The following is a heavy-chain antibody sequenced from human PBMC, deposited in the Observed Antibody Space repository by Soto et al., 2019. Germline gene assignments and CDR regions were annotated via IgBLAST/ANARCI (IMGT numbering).Heavy chain of an antibody. CDR2: IIPFNGIT. J-gene: IGHJ4*02. V-gene: IGHV1-69*02. D-gene: IGHD2-2*01. CDR3: ARDRGSCFSPTCFKPIDY. CDR1: GGSFNSET. Sequence: QVQLVQSGAEVKKPGSSVKVSCKAFGGSFNSETVTWARQAPGQGLEWMGRIIPFNGITNYVQDFQGRVTLTADKSTNTAYMELSSLRFEDTAVYYCARDRGSCFSPTCFKPIDYWGQGTLVPVSS.